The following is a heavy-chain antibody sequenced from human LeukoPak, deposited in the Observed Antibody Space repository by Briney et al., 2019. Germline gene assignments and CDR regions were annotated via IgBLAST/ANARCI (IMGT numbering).Heavy chain of an antibody. V-gene: IGHV3-30*18. CDR3: AKAGRPHGDYHFFDN. Sequence: GGSLRLSCAASVFTFSSYGMHWVRQAPGKGLEWVAVILYDGSNKYYADSVKGRFTISRDNSKNTLYLEMNSLRTEDTAVYYCAKAGRPHGDYHFFDNWGQGTLVTVSS. J-gene: IGHJ4*02. CDR1: VFTFSSYG. CDR2: ILYDGSNK. D-gene: IGHD4-17*01.